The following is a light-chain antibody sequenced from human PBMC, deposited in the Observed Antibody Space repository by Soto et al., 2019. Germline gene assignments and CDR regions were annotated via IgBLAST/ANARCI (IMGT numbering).Light chain of an antibody. Sequence: QSVLTQPPSASGTPGQRVTISCSGSTSNIGSNYVYWYQQVPGTAPKLLIYRHDQRPPGVPDRFSGSRSGTSASLAISGLRSEDEADYYCASWDDSLSGEVFGGGTKLTVL. CDR2: RHD. J-gene: IGLJ3*02. V-gene: IGLV1-47*01. CDR1: TSNIGSNY. CDR3: ASWDDSLSGEV.